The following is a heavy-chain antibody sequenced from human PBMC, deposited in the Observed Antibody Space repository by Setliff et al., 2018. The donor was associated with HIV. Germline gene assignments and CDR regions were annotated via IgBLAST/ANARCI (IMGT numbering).Heavy chain of an antibody. Sequence: SEPLSLTCTVSGGSASNSRYHWAWIRQPPGKGLEYIGSIHYNEKTYYNPSLKSRVTISIDTSKNQFSLNLTSVTAADTAVYYCASRVYYYDSNNFLREEGFDPWGQGTLVTVSS. D-gene: IGHD3-22*01. CDR2: IHYNEKT. CDR1: GGSASNSRYH. J-gene: IGHJ5*02. CDR3: ASRVYYYDSNNFLREEGFDP. V-gene: IGHV4-39*01.